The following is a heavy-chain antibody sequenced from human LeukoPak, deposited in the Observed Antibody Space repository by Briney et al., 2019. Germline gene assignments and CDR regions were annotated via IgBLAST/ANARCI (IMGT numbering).Heavy chain of an antibody. CDR2: ISYDGNNK. Sequence: PGGSLRLSCAASGFTFSSYGMHWVRQAPGKGLAWVAVISYDGNNKYYADSVKGRFTISRDNSKNTLYLQMNSLRAEDTAVYHCAKSRSGSYDDALDIWGQGTMVSVSS. D-gene: IGHD1-26*01. V-gene: IGHV3-30*18. CDR3: AKSRSGSYDDALDI. J-gene: IGHJ3*02. CDR1: GFTFSSYG.